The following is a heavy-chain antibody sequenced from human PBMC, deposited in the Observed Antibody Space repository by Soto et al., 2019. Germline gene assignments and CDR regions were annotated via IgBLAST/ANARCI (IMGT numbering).Heavy chain of an antibody. V-gene: IGHV4-34*01. J-gene: IGHJ4*02. D-gene: IGHD3-10*01. Sequence: PSETLSLTCAVYGGSFSGYYWSWIRQPPGKGLEWIGEINHSGSTNYNPSLKSRVTISVDTSKNQFSLKLSSVTAADTAVYYCARARWNYGSGSYGNYYFDYWGQGTLVT. CDR1: GGSFSGYY. CDR3: ARARWNYGSGSYGNYYFDY. CDR2: INHSGST.